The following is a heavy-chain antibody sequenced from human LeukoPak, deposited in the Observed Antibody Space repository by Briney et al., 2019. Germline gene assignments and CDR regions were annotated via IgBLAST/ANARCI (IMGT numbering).Heavy chain of an antibody. CDR2: IIPIFGTA. J-gene: IGHJ4*02. V-gene: IGHV1-69*13. CDR3: ARGDYYDSSGYYGPDY. Sequence: GASVKVSCKASGYTFTSYAISWVRQAPGQGLEWMGGIIPIFGTANYAQKFQGRVTITADESTSTAYMELSSLRSEDTAVYYCARGDYYDSSGYYGPDYWGQGTLVTVSS. CDR1: GYTFTSYA. D-gene: IGHD3-22*01.